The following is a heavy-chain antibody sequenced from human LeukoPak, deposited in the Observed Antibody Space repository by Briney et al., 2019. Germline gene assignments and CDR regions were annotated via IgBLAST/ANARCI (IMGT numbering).Heavy chain of an antibody. D-gene: IGHD3-10*01. CDR2: ITESGDNT. CDR1: AFTFPTYG. V-gene: IGHV3-23*01. CDR3: AAKTRLSAVTSYYYVDV. J-gene: IGHJ6*03. Sequence: GGSLRLSCAASAFTFPTYGMIWVRQTPGKGLEWVSSITESGDNTYYADSVKGRFTISRDNSKNTLYLQMNSLRAEDTAVYYCAAKTRLSAVTSYYYVDVWGKGTTATVSS.